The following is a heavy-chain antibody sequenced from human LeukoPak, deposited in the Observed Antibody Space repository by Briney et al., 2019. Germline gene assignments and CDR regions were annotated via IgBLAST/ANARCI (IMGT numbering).Heavy chain of an antibody. CDR3: ARSIAARLRYYYYGMDV. D-gene: IGHD6-6*01. V-gene: IGHV4-34*01. CDR1: GGSFSGYY. CDR2: INHSGST. J-gene: IGHJ6*02. Sequence: PSETLSLTCAVYGGSFSGYYWSWIRQPPGKGLGWIGEINHSGSTNYNPSLKSRVTISVDTSKNQFSLKLSSVTAADTAVYYCARSIAARLRYYYYGMDVWGQGTTVTVSS.